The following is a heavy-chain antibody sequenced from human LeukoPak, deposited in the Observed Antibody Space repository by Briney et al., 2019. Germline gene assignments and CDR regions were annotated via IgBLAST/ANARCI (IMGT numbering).Heavy chain of an antibody. D-gene: IGHD3-9*01. CDR1: GFTVSSNY. CDR3: ARVTRYFDWPNYFDY. Sequence: GGSLRLSCAASGFTVSSNYMSWVRQAPGKGLEGVSVIYSGGSTYYADSVKGRFTISRDNSKNTLYLQMNSLRAEDTAVYYCARVTRYFDWPNYFDYWGQGTLVTVSS. CDR2: IYSGGST. J-gene: IGHJ4*02. V-gene: IGHV3-66*01.